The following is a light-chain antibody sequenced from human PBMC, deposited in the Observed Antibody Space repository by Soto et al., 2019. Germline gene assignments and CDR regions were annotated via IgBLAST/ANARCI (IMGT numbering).Light chain of an antibody. CDR2: AAS. V-gene: IGKV1-39*01. CDR1: QSISSH. J-gene: IGKJ4*01. Sequence: DIQMTQSPSSLSASVGDRVTITCRASQSISSHLNWYQQKPGKAPKLLIYAASSLQSGVTSRFSGSGSGTDFTLTISSLQPEDFATYYCQQSYSTPPTFGGGTKVEIK. CDR3: QQSYSTPPT.